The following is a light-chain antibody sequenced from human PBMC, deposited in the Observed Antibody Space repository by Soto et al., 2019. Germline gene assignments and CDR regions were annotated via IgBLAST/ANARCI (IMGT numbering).Light chain of an antibody. J-gene: IGLJ2*01. CDR3: NSFAGGAHVV. V-gene: IGLV2-8*01. CDR1: SSDIGAYNY. Sequence: QSALAQPPSASGSPGQSVTISCTGTSSDIGAYNYVSWYQQYPGKAPKLIIYDVNQRPSGGPDRFSGSKSGNTAPLTVSGLQAEDEAVYYCNSFAGGAHVVFGGGTKVTVL. CDR2: DVN.